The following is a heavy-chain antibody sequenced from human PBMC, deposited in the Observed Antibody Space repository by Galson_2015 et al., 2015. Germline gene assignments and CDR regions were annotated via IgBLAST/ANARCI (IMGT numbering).Heavy chain of an antibody. Sequence: LEWMGWISVYNDNKNYAQKFQGRVTMTTDTSTSTAYMELRSLRSDDTAVYYCARWTGTTSRGAFDIWGQGTMVTVSS. J-gene: IGHJ3*02. CDR2: ISVYNDNK. D-gene: IGHD1-1*01. CDR3: ARWTGTTSRGAFDI. V-gene: IGHV1-18*01.